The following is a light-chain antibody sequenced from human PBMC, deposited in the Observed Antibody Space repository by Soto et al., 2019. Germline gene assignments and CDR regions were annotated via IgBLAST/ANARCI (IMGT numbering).Light chain of an antibody. Sequence: QSALTQPASVSGSPGQSITISCTGVNSDVRGYNYVSWYQQHPGKAPKLILYDVSNRPSGISNRFSGSKSGREASLTISNLQAEDEADYYCSSYINSAVFGGGTKLTVL. CDR2: DVS. V-gene: IGLV2-14*03. J-gene: IGLJ2*01. CDR3: SSYINSAV. CDR1: NSDVRGYNY.